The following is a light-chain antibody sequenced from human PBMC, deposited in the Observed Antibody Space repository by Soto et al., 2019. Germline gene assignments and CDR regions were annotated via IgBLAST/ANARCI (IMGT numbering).Light chain of an antibody. CDR3: QQRSNRPIT. J-gene: IGKJ5*01. CDR1: QSVSKY. V-gene: IGKV3-11*01. CDR2: DAS. Sequence: EIELTQSPATLSLSPGERATLSCRTSQSVSKYLAWYQQKPGRAPRLLIYDASSRATGIPARFIGSGSGTDFTLTISSLEPEDFAIYYCQQRSNRPITFGQGTRLEIK.